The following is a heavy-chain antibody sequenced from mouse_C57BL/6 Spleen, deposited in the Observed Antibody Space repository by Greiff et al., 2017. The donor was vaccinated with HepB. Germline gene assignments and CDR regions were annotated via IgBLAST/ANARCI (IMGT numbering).Heavy chain of an antibody. CDR3: AYYGSEGFAY. CDR2: IYPRSGNT. D-gene: IGHD1-1*01. Sequence: QVQLQQSGAELARPGASVKLSCKASGYTFTSYGISWVKQRTGQGLEWIGEIYPRSGNTYYNEKFKGKATLTADKSSSTAYMELRSLTSEDSAVYFCAYYGSEGFAYWGQGTLVTVSA. V-gene: IGHV1-81*01. CDR1: GYTFTSYG. J-gene: IGHJ3*01.